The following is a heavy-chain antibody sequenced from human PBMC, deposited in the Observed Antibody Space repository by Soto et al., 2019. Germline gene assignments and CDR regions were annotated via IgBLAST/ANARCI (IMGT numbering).Heavy chain of an antibody. V-gene: IGHV3-48*03. CDR3: VRDGYGDPYYYYGMDV. Sequence: EVQLVESGGGLVQPGGSLRLSCAASGFTFSLYEMIWVRQAPGKGLEWVSYISTSGTAIYYADSVKGRFTISRDNSKSSLFLQMDSLRADDTAVYYCVRDGYGDPYYYYGMDVWGQGTTVTVSS. CDR1: GFTFSLYE. J-gene: IGHJ6*02. D-gene: IGHD4-17*01. CDR2: ISTSGTAI.